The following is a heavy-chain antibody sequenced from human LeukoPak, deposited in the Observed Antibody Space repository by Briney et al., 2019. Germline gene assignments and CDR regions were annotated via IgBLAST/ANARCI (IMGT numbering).Heavy chain of an antibody. D-gene: IGHD6-6*01. CDR1: GYTFTSYY. Sequence: ASVKVSCKASGYTFTSYYMHWVRQALGQGLEWMGIINPSGGSTSYAQKFQGRVTMTRDTSTSTVYMELSSLRFEDTAVYYCARDRQLVCDYWGQGTLVTVSS. CDR3: ARDRQLVCDY. V-gene: IGHV1-46*01. J-gene: IGHJ4*02. CDR2: INPSGGST.